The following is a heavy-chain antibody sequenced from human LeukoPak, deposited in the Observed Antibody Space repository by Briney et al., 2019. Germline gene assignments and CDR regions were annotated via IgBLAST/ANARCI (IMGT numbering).Heavy chain of an antibody. V-gene: IGHV3-23*01. J-gene: IGHJ6*03. CDR3: AKSGPYYDFWSGMKDYYYYMDV. Sequence: GGSLRLSCAASGFTFSSYAMSWVRQAPGKGLEWVSAISGSGGSTYYADSVKGRFTISRDNSKNTLYLQMNSLRAEDTAVYYCAKSGPYYDFWSGMKDYYYYMDVWGKGTTVTVSS. D-gene: IGHD3-3*01. CDR2: ISGSGGST. CDR1: GFTFSSYA.